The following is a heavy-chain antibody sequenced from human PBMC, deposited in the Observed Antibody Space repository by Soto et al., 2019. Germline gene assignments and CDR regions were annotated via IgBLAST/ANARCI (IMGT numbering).Heavy chain of an antibody. CDR3: ARDYGDYSNWFDP. J-gene: IGHJ5*02. D-gene: IGHD4-17*01. CDR2: INSDGFKT. Sequence: GGSLRLSCAASGFTFSNYWMHWVRQAPGQGLVWVSRINSDGFKTNYADSVKGRFTISRDNAKNTLYLQMNSLRAEDTAVYYCARDYGDYSNWFDPWGQGVLVTVSS. V-gene: IGHV3-74*01. CDR1: GFTFSNYW.